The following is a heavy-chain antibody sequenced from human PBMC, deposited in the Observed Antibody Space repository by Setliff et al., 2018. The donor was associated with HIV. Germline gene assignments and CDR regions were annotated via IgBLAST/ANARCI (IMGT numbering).Heavy chain of an antibody. V-gene: IGHV1-8*01. J-gene: IGHJ4*02. CDR2: MNPDSGLT. CDR1: GYTFTNYD. D-gene: IGHD1-26*01. CDR3: ARGSFGGSYSSF. Sequence: ASVKVSCKASGYTFTNYDINWVRQVPGRGLGWMGRMNPDSGLTDYAPKLQGRVIMTRNTSITTAYMQVTRLRSDDTAVYYCARGSFGGSYSSFWGQGTLVTVSS.